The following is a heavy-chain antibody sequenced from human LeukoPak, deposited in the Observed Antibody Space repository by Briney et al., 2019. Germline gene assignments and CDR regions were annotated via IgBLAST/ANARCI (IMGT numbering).Heavy chain of an antibody. D-gene: IGHD5-24*01. CDR2: IYYSGST. CDR1: GGSISSNNHY. Sequence: SETLSLTCTVSGGSISSNNHYWGWIRQPPGKGLEWIGNIYYSGSTDYNPSLKSRVTISVDTSENHFSLKVTSVTAADTAVYYCARWRHGYNSVDVFDIWGQGVMVTVSS. J-gene: IGHJ3*02. CDR3: ARWRHGYNSVDVFDI. V-gene: IGHV4-39*01.